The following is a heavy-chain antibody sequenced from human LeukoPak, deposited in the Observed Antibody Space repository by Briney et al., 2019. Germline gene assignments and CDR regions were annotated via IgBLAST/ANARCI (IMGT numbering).Heavy chain of an antibody. CDR3: ARFTRSASYEVY. Sequence: GGSLRLSCAASGFTLSSYAMHWVRQAPGKRLEWVAVISYDGSNKYYADSVKGRFTVSRDNAKNSVYLEMKSLRVEDTAIYYCARFTRSASYEVYWGQGTLVTVSS. CDR2: ISYDGSNK. V-gene: IGHV3-30*04. D-gene: IGHD3-10*01. CDR1: GFTLSSYA. J-gene: IGHJ4*02.